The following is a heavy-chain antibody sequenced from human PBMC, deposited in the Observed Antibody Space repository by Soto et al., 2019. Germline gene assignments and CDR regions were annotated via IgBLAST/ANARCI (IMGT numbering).Heavy chain of an antibody. CDR3: TTTVVVTAILVVP. V-gene: IGHV3-15*07. J-gene: IGHJ5*02. D-gene: IGHD2-21*02. CDR2: IKSKTDGGTT. CDR1: GFTFSNAW. Sequence: WGSLRLSCAASGFTFSNAWMNWVRQAPGKGLEWVGRIKSKTDGGTTDYAAPVKGRFTISRDDSKNTLYLQMNSLKTEDTAVYYCTTTVVVTAILVVPWGQGTLVTVSS.